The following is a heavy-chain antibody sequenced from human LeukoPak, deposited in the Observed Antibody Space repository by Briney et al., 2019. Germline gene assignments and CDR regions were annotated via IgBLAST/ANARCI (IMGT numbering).Heavy chain of an antibody. D-gene: IGHD1-26*01. CDR1: GFSFSTYW. CDR2: TNTDGSIT. Sequence: GGSLRLSCAASGFSFSTYWMHWVRQVPGTGLVWVSRTNTDGSITDYADSVKGRFTISRDNAKDTLYLQMNSLRPEDTAVYYCGRYLGGRGGAWGQGTLVTVSS. V-gene: IGHV3-74*01. J-gene: IGHJ5*02. CDR3: GRYLGGRGGA.